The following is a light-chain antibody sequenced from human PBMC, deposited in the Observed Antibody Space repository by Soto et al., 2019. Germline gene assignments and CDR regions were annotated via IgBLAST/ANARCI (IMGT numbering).Light chain of an antibody. CDR2: DAS. V-gene: IGKV1-5*01. CDR1: QSISSW. CDR3: QQYNSYPFT. J-gene: IGKJ4*01. Sequence: DIQMTQSPSTLSASVGDRVTITCRASQSISSWLAWYHQKPGQAPKLLIYDASTLESGVPSRFSGSGSGTEFTLTISSLQSDDFGGFYCQQYNSYPFTFGGGTKVDIK.